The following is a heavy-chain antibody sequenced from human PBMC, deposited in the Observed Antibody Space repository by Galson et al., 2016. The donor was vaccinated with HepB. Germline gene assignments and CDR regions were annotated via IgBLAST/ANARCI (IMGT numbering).Heavy chain of an antibody. CDR1: GFTFRNHH. V-gene: IGHV3-74*01. CDR3: ARDLSGPDR. Sequence: SLRLSCAVSGFTFRNHHMHWIRQVPGKGLMWIACIEGDGTRPIYAASVEGRFIISSDSAEHTVYLQMNRLRAEDTALYYCARDLSGPDRWGQGTLVTVSP. CDR2: IEGDGTRP. J-gene: IGHJ5*02.